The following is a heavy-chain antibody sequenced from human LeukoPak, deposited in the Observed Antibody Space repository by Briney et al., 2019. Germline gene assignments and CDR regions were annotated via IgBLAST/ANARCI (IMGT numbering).Heavy chain of an antibody. CDR3: AKVEQWLVKDYFDY. Sequence: PGGSXXLSRAASGFTFSSYAMSWVGQAQGKGVEWVSAISGSGGRTYYAESGKGGFTISRENCKKRVYVQMNSLRAEDTAVYYCAKVEQWLVKDYFDYWGQGTLVTVSS. J-gene: IGHJ4*02. CDR2: ISGSGGRT. V-gene: IGHV3-23*01. CDR1: GFTFSSYA. D-gene: IGHD6-19*01.